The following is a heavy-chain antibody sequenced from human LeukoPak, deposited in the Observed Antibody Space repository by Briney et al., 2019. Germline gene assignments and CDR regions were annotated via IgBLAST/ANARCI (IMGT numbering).Heavy chain of an antibody. D-gene: IGHD6-19*01. Sequence: SETLSLTCAVYGGSFSGYYWSWIRQPPGKGLEWIGEINHSGSTNYNPSLKSRVTISVDTSKNQFSLKLSSVTAADTAVYYCARFSGSGWYEVDYWGQGTLVTVSS. CDR3: ARFSGSGWYEVDY. CDR1: GGSFSGYY. V-gene: IGHV4-34*01. J-gene: IGHJ4*02. CDR2: INHSGST.